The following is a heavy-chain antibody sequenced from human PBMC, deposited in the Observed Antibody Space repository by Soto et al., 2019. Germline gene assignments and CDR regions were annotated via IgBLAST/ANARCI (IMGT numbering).Heavy chain of an antibody. J-gene: IGHJ6*04. D-gene: IGHD6-6*01. Sequence: GGSLRLSCAASGFSFSTYGMHWVRQAPGKGLEWMAVISNDGSIKYYADSVKGRFTISRDNSKDTLFLQMNSLRGEDTAVYYCAKVVRADTTSSNFYYYSGTDVRGKGTTVTVSS. CDR2: ISNDGSIK. V-gene: IGHV3-30*18. CDR1: GFSFSTYG. CDR3: AKVVRADTTSSNFYYYSGTDV.